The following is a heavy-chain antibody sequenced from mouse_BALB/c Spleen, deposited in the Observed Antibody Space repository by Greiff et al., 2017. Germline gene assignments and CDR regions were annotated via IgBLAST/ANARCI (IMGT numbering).Heavy chain of an antibody. CDR3: SHGTDY. CDR2: ILPGSGST. D-gene: IGHD4-1*01. Sequence: VQLQQSGADLMKPGASVKISCKATGYTFSSYWIKWVKQRPGHGLEWIGEILPGSGSTNYNEKFKGKATFTADTTSNTAYMQLSSLTSEDSAVYDSSHGTDYWGQGTLVTVSA. J-gene: IGHJ3*01. CDR1: GYTFSSYW. V-gene: IGHV1-9*01.